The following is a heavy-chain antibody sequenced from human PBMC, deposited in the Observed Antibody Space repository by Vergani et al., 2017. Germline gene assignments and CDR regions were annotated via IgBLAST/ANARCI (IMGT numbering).Heavy chain of an antibody. Sequence: QVQLVQSGAEVKKPGSSVKVSCKASGGTFSSYAISWVRQAPGQGLEWMGRIIPILGIANYAQKFQGRVTITADKSTSTAYMELSSLRSEDTAVYYCAWSDTAMGTYYYYYGMDVWGQGTTVTVSS. J-gene: IGHJ6*02. CDR3: AWSDTAMGTYYYYYGMDV. CDR2: IIPILGIA. CDR1: GGTFSSYA. D-gene: IGHD5-18*01. V-gene: IGHV1-69*04.